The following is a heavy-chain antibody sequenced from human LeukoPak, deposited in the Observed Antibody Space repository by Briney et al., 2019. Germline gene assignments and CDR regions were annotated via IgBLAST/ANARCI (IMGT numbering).Heavy chain of an antibody. V-gene: IGHV4-39*01. CDR2: IYYSGST. J-gene: IGHJ4*02. D-gene: IGHD4-17*01. CDR1: GDSINTRSYY. CDR3: ARLGATTYRSDY. Sequence: SETLSLTCNVSGDSINTRSYYWAWSRQPPGKGLEWIGSIYYSGSTYYNPSLKSRVSISVDTSKNQFSLNLSSVTAADTAVYYCARLGATTYRSDYWGQGTLVTVSS.